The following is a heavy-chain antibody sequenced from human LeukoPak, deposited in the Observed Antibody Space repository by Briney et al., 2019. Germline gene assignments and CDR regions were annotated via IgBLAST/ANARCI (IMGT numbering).Heavy chain of an antibody. V-gene: IGHV4-59*01. CDR3: ASVYDSCGYDAFDP. CDR1: GGSISSYH. D-gene: IGHD3-22*01. CDR2: IYYSGST. J-gene: IGHJ3*01. Sequence: SETLSLTCTVSGGSISSYHWSWIRQPPGKGLEGIGYIYYSGSTNYNPSLKSRVTISVDTSKNQFSLKLSSVTAADTAVYYCASVYDSCGYDAFDPWGQGTMVTVSS.